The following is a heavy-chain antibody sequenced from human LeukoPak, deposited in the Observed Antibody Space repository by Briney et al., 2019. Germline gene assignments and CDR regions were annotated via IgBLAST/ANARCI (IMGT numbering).Heavy chain of an antibody. D-gene: IGHD2-2*03. V-gene: IGHV3-74*01. CDR1: GFTFSSTW. Sequence: GGSLRLSCAASGFTFSSTWMNWVRQAPGKGLVWVSRINSDGSTITYADSVKGRFTISRDNAKNSLYLQMNSLRAEDTAVYYCAREKSWIYAFDIWGQGTMVTVSS. CDR2: INSDGSTI. J-gene: IGHJ3*02. CDR3: AREKSWIYAFDI.